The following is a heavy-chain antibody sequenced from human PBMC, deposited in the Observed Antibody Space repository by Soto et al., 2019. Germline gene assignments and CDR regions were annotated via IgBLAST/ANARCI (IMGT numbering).Heavy chain of an antibody. CDR3: AREKCSSTSCNHGMDV. Sequence: EVQLVESGGGLVKPGGSLRLSCVASAFTFNNFPMHWVRQAPGKGLQWLASITTTSTYKDYADSVKGRFSISRDNAKNSLYLELSNLRSEDTAVYYCAREKCSSTSCNHGMDVW. D-gene: IGHD2-2*01. V-gene: IGHV3-21*01. CDR1: AFTFNNFP. CDR2: ITTTSTYK. J-gene: IGHJ6*01.